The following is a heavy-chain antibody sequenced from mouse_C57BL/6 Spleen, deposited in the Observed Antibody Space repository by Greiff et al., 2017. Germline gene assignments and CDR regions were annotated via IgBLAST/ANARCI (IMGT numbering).Heavy chain of an antibody. V-gene: IGHV5-4*01. CDR3: ARDGGVITTAGWYFDV. CDR1: GFTFSSYA. Sequence: EVQGVESGGGLVKPGGSLKLSCAASGFTFSSYAMSWVRQTPEKRLEWVATISDGGSYTYYPDNVKGRFTISRDNAKNNLYLQMSHLKSEDTAMYYCARDGGVITTAGWYFDVWGTGTTVTVSS. J-gene: IGHJ1*03. D-gene: IGHD1-1*01. CDR2: ISDGGSYT.